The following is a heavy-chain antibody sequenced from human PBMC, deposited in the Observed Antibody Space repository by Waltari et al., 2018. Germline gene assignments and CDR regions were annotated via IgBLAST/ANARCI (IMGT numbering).Heavy chain of an antibody. J-gene: IGHJ2*01. CDR3: ARLQAAYCGGDCYPHWYFDL. V-gene: IGHV5-10-1*03. CDR1: GYSFTSYW. CDR2: IDPSDSYT. Sequence: EVQLVQSGAEVKKPGESLRISCKGSGYSFTSYWNSWVRQLPGKGLEWMGRIDPSDSYTNYSPSFQGHVTISADKSISTAYLQWSSLKASDTAMYYCARLQAAYCGGDCYPHWYFDLWGRGTLVTVSS. D-gene: IGHD2-21*02.